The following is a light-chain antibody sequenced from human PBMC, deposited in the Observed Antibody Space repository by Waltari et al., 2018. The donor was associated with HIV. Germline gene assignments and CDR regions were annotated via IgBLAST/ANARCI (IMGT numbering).Light chain of an antibody. CDR1: SSDIGAYHR. Sequence: QSALTQPPSVSGSLGQSVTLPCTGTSSDIGAYHRVSWYPQSPGTAPKLRIYEVTHRPSGVPVRFSGSKSGNTASLTISGLQADDEADYYCSSYTTSSTWVFGGGTKLTVL. J-gene: IGLJ3*02. CDR2: EVT. CDR3: SSYTTSSTWV. V-gene: IGLV2-18*02.